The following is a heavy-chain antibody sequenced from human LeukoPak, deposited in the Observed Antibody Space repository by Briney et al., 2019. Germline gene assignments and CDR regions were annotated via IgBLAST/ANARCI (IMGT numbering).Heavy chain of an antibody. D-gene: IGHD6-19*01. CDR3: VKSWGQWLAQDNSWFDP. J-gene: IGHJ5*02. CDR2: ISWKSGSV. V-gene: IGHV3-9*01. Sequence: PGRSLRLSCAASGFSFDDYAMHWVRQAPGKGLEWVSGISWKSGSVGYADSVKGRFTISRDNAKNSLYLQMNSLRVEDTALYYCVKSWGQWLAQDNSWFDPWGQGTLVIVSS. CDR1: GFSFDDYA.